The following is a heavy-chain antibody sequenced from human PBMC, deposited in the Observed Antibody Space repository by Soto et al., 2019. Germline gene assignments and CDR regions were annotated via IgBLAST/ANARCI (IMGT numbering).Heavy chain of an antibody. Sequence: PGGSLRLSCAASGFTFSNYAISWVRQAPGKGLEWVSIISGSGDTSYYADSVKGRFTISRGNSKNTLYLQMNSLRAEDTAVYYCARSAIYYYDSSGYPSPFDPWGQGTLVTVSS. CDR1: GFTFSNYA. V-gene: IGHV3-23*01. CDR3: ARSAIYYYDSSGYPSPFDP. D-gene: IGHD3-22*01. J-gene: IGHJ5*02. CDR2: ISGSGDTS.